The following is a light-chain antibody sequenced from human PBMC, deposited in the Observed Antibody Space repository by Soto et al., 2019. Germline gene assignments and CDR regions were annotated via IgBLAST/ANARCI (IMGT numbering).Light chain of an antibody. CDR2: AAS. V-gene: IGKV1-9*01. Sequence: ILLTQSPSSLSASVGDRFTITCLAIQGIDSSFAWYQQKAGKAPKLLIYAASSLQSGVPSRFRGSGSGTDFTLTISSLQPEDFATYYCQQLHDYPITFGQGTRLEIK. CDR3: QQLHDYPIT. J-gene: IGKJ5*01. CDR1: QGIDSS.